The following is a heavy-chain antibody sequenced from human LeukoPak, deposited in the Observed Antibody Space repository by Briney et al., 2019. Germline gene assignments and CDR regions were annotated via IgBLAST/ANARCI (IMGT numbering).Heavy chain of an antibody. CDR2: INPGGANT. CDR1: GYTFTSYD. D-gene: IGHD5-24*01. Sequence: ASVKVSCKASGYTFTSYDINWVRQAPGQGLEWMGLINPGGANTNYAQNFQGRVTMTRDTSTSTVYMELSSLRSEDTAIYYCARIRDGYNDAYDIWGQGTVVTVLS. V-gene: IGHV1-46*01. CDR3: ARIRDGYNDAYDI. J-gene: IGHJ3*02.